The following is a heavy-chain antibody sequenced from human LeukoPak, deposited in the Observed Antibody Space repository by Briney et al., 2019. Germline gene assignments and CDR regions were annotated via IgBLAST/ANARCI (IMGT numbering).Heavy chain of an antibody. Sequence: GGSLRLSCATSGFTFSVYWMSWVRQAPGKGLEWVANIKEDGSVKYYVDSLKGRFTISRDNAKNSLYLQMNSLRAEDTAVYYCAKVKGSSQWELPYFDYWGQGTLVTVSS. V-gene: IGHV3-7*01. CDR2: IKEDGSVK. CDR3: AKVKGSSQWELPYFDY. D-gene: IGHD1-26*01. J-gene: IGHJ4*02. CDR1: GFTFSVYW.